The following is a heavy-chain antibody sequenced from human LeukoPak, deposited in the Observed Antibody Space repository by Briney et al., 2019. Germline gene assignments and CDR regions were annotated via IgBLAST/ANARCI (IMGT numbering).Heavy chain of an antibody. D-gene: IGHD3-22*01. V-gene: IGHV3-23*01. CDR1: GFTFSSYA. CDR3: AKDRYYYDSSGYYALDY. Sequence: PGGSLRLSCAASGFTFSSYAMSWVRQAPGKGLEWVSAISGSGGSTYYADSVKGRFTISRDNSKNTLYLQMNSLRAEDTAVYYCAKDRYYYDSSGYYALDYWGQGTLVTVSS. J-gene: IGHJ4*02. CDR2: ISGSGGST.